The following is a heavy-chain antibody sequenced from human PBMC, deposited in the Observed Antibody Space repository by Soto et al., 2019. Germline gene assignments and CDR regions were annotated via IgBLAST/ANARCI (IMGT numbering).Heavy chain of an antibody. CDR3: AHSNAGYCDSTSCLNWFDP. V-gene: IGHV2-5*01. D-gene: IGHD2-2*01. J-gene: IGHJ5*02. Sequence: QITLKESGPTLVKPTQTLTLTCTFSGFSLTTNGVGVGWIRQTPGKALEWLALIYWNDDERTSPSLKSRLTITNNTSKNQVVLTMTNMDPVDTATYYCAHSNAGYCDSTSCLNWFDPWGQGTLVTVSS. CDR1: GFSLTTNGVG. CDR2: IYWNDDE.